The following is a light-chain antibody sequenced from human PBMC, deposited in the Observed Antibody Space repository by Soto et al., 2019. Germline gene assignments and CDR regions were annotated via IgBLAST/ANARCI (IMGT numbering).Light chain of an antibody. CDR1: SGSVSTSYY. Sequence: QTVVTQEPSFSVSPGGTVTPTRGLSSGSVSTSYYPSWYQQTPGQAPRTLIYSTNTRSSGVRDRFSGSILGNKAALTITGAQAEDESDYNWVLYMGSGIVGLGGGSQRTVL. CDR3: VLYMGSGIVG. CDR2: STN. J-gene: IGLJ2*01. V-gene: IGLV8-61*01.